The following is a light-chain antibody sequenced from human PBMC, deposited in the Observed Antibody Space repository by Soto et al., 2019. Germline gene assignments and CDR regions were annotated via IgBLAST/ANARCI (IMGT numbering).Light chain of an antibody. CDR3: QQYNSYWP. Sequence: DIQMTQSPSTLSASAGDRVTITCRASQSISSWLAWYQQKPGKAPKLLIYKASSLESGVPSRFSGSGSGTEFTLTISRLQPDDFATYYCQQYNSYWPFGQGTKVDIX. J-gene: IGKJ1*01. CDR2: KAS. V-gene: IGKV1-5*03. CDR1: QSISSW.